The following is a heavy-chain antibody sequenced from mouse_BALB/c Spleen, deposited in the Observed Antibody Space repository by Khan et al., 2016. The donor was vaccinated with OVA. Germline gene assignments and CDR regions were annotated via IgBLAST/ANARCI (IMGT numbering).Heavy chain of an antibody. CDR2: ISSGSNTI. CDR3: VREYYGHWYFDV. D-gene: IGHD2-3*01. CDR1: GFTFSSFG. V-gene: IGHV5-17*02. Sequence: EVELVESGGGLVQPGGSRKLSCAASGFTFSSFGMHWVRQSPEKGLEWVAYISSGSNTIHYADTVKGRFTISRDNPKNTLFLQMTSLRSEDTAMYYSVREYYGHWYFDVWGAGTTVTVSS. J-gene: IGHJ1*01.